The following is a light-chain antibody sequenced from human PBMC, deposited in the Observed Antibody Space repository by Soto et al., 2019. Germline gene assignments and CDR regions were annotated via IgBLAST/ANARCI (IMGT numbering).Light chain of an antibody. Sequence: QSALTQPASVSGSPGQSITISCTGTSSDVGGYNYVSWYQQHPGKVPKLMIYDVSSRPSGVSTRFSGSKSGNTASLTISGLQAEDEADYYCSSYTASNTVVFGGGTQLTVL. CDR1: SSDVGGYNY. CDR2: DVS. V-gene: IGLV2-14*01. CDR3: SSYTASNTVV. J-gene: IGLJ2*01.